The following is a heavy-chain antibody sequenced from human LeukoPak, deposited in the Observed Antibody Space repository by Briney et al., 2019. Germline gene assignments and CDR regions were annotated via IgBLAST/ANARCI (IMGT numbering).Heavy chain of an antibody. CDR3: ASSPDDYGDYAAGNWFDP. CDR1: GGSISSSSYY. CDR2: IYENGNT. Sequence: SETLSLTCAVSGGSISSSSYYWGWIRQPPGKGLEWIGSIYENGNTFYNASLKSRVSISVDTSKSQFSLKLSSVTAADTAVYFCASSPDDYGDYAAGNWFDPWGQGTLVTVSS. J-gene: IGHJ5*02. V-gene: IGHV4-39*01. D-gene: IGHD4-17*01.